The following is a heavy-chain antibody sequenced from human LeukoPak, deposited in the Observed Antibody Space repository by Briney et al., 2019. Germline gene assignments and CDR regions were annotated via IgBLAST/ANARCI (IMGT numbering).Heavy chain of an antibody. Sequence: SVKVSCKASGGTFSSYAISWVRQAHGQGLEWMGGVIPIFGTANYAQKFQGRVTITADESTSTAYMELSSLRSEDTAVYYCARGGVVVIPAAMIPFDYWGQGTLVTVSS. V-gene: IGHV1-69*01. CDR1: GGTFSSYA. J-gene: IGHJ4*02. CDR2: VIPIFGTA. CDR3: ARGGVVVIPAAMIPFDY. D-gene: IGHD2-2*01.